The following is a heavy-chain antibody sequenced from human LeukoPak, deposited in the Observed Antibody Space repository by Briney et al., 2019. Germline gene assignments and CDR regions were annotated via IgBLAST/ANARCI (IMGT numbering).Heavy chain of an antibody. J-gene: IGHJ6*02. CDR3: ARHPREPAADYYYYGMDV. V-gene: IGHV5-51*01. D-gene: IGHD2-2*01. Sequence: GESLKISCKGSGYIFTSYWIGWVRQMPGKGLEWMGIIYPGDSDTRYSPSFQGQVTISAVKSISTAYLQWSSLKASDTAMYYCARHPREPAADYYYYGMDVWGQGTTVTVSS. CDR2: IYPGDSDT. CDR1: GYIFTSYW.